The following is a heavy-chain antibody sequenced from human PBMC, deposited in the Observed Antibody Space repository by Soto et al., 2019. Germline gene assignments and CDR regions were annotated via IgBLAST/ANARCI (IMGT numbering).Heavy chain of an antibody. Sequence: QVQLVESGGGVVQPGRSLRLSCVASGCTFSSHAMHWVRQAPGKGLEWVAVIWYDGSKKYYADSVKGRFTVARDDSKNTLYLQMNSLRVEDTAVYYCARDPGYSNYDFDYWGQGTLVTVSP. CDR2: IWYDGSKK. CDR1: GCTFSSHA. V-gene: IGHV3-33*01. J-gene: IGHJ4*02. CDR3: ARDPGYSNYDFDY. D-gene: IGHD5-12*01.